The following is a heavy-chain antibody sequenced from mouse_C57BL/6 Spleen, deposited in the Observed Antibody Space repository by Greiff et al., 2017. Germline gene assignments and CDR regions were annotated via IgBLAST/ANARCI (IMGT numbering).Heavy chain of an antibody. CDR2: IDPSDSYT. Sequence: QVQLQQPGAELVKPGASVKLSCKASGYTFTSYWMQWVKQRPGQGLEWIGEIDPSDSYTNYNQKFKGKATLTVDTSSSTAYMQLSSLTSEDSAVYYCARGKERGHYFDYWGQGTTLTVSS. V-gene: IGHV1-50*01. CDR3: ARGKERGHYFDY. CDR1: GYTFTSYW. J-gene: IGHJ2*01.